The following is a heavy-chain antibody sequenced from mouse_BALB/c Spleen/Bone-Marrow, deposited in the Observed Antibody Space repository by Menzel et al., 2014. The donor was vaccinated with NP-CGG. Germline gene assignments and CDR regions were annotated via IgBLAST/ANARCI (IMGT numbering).Heavy chain of an antibody. J-gene: IGHJ1*01. CDR1: GFNIKDTY. V-gene: IGHV14-3*02. Sequence: VQLKESGAELVKPGASVKLSCTASGFNIKDTYTHWVKQRPEQGLEWIGRIDPANGNTKYDPKFQGKATITADTSSNTAYLQLSSLTSEDTAVYYCASYRYAWYFDVWGAGTTVTVSS. D-gene: IGHD2-14*01. CDR2: IDPANGNT. CDR3: ASYRYAWYFDV.